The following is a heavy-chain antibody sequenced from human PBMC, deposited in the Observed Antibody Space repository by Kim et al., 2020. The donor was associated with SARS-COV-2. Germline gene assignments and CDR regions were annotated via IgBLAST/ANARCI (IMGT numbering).Heavy chain of an antibody. CDR1: GFTFNKYA. J-gene: IGHJ4*02. CDR2: VTSSTTGT. CDR3: ANPRVLY. Sequence: GGSLRLSCAASGFTFNKYAMTWVRQAPGKGLEWVSTVTSSTTGTFYADSVKGRFTISRDDSKNTLYLQMNSLRVEDTAIYYCANPRVLYWGLVTQVTVSS. V-gene: IGHV3-23*01.